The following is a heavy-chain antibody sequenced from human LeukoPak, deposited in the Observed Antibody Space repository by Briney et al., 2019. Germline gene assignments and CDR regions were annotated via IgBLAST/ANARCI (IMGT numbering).Heavy chain of an antibody. J-gene: IGHJ5*02. V-gene: IGHV1-69*13. D-gene: IGHD1-26*01. CDR1: GGTFSSYA. CDR2: IIPIFGTA. Sequence: SVKVSCKASGGTFSSYAISWVRQAPGQGLEWMGGIIPIFGTANYAQKFQGRVTITADESTSTAYMELSSLRSEDTVVYYCARAKWELVRGVNWFDPWGQGTLVTVSS. CDR3: ARAKWELVRGVNWFDP.